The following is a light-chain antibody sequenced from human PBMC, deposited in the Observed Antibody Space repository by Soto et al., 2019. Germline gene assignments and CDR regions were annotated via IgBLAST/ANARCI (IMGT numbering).Light chain of an antibody. Sequence: SSELTQPPSVSVAPGKTARITCGGNNIGSKSVHWYQQKPGQAPVLVIYYDNDRPSGIPERFSGSNTGNTATLTISRVEAGDEADYYCQGWDSSSDHVVFGGGTKVTVL. V-gene: IGLV3-21*04. CDR3: QGWDSSSDHVV. CDR2: YDN. CDR1: NIGSKS. J-gene: IGLJ2*01.